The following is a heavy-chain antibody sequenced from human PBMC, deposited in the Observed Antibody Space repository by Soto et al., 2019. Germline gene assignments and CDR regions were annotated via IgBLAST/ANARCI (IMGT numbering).Heavy chain of an antibody. CDR1: GGSISSGGYY. D-gene: IGHD2-2*01. CDR3: ARGRTSSPTPGDY. J-gene: IGHJ4*02. V-gene: IGHV4-31*03. CDR2: IYYSGST. Sequence: QVQLQESGPGLVKPSQTLSLTCTVSGGSISSGGYYWSWIRQHPGKGLEWIGYIYYSGSTYYNPSLKSRVTLSGDTSKNQFSLKLSSVTAADTAVYYCARGRTSSPTPGDYWGQGTLVTVSS.